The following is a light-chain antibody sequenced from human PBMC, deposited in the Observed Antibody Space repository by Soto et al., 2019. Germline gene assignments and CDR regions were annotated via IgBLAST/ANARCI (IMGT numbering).Light chain of an antibody. CDR2: AVS. V-gene: IGLV2-14*03. Sequence: QSALTQPASVSGSPGQSITISCTGTSSDIGGYNSVSWYQLHPGTAPKLMISAVSNRPSGVSDRFSGSKSGNTASLTISGLQAEDEADYYCSSFTSSITYVFGTGTKVTVL. J-gene: IGLJ1*01. CDR3: SSFTSSITYV. CDR1: SSDIGGYNS.